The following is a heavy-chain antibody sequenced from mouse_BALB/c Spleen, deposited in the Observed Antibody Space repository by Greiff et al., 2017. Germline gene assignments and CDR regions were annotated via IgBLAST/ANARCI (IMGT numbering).Heavy chain of an antibody. CDR1: GYTFTSYY. J-gene: IGHJ4*01. CDR3: TRSGGNYAMDY. V-gene: IGHV1S81*02. CDR2: INPSNGGT. D-gene: IGHD4-1*01. Sequence: VQLQQSGAELVKPGASVKLSCKASGYTFTSYYMYWVKQRPGQGLEWIGEINPSNGGTNFNEKFKSKATLTVDKSSSTAYMQLSSLTSEDSAVYYCTRSGGNYAMDYWGQGTSVTVSS.